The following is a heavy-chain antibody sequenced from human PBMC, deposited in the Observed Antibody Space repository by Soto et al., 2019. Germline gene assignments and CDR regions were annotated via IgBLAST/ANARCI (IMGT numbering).Heavy chain of an antibody. CDR3: ARRWYYDSSDYYHFDY. CDR2: IFYNGRT. CDR1: GGSISSGGYY. D-gene: IGHD3-22*01. Sequence: AVSGGSISSGGYYWGWIRQSTGKGLEWIGNIFYNGRTYYNPSFKGRLTMSVDTSKNQFSLNLSSVTAADTAVYYCARRWYYDSSDYYHFDYWGQGSLVTVSS. V-gene: IGHV4-39*01. J-gene: IGHJ4*02.